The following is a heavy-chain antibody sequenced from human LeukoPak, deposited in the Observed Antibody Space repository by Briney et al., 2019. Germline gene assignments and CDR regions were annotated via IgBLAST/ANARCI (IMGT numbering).Heavy chain of an antibody. J-gene: IGHJ4*02. D-gene: IGHD3-22*01. Sequence: LETLSLTCTVSGDSISNKSNYWGWIRQPPGKGLEWIGSFYYSGGTYYNPSLKSRVTISVDTSKNQFSLKLSSVTAADTAVYYCARDQAYHYDSSGYYLLLYFDFWGQGTLVTVSS. CDR2: FYYSGGT. CDR1: GDSISNKSNY. CDR3: ARDQAYHYDSSGYYLLLYFDF. V-gene: IGHV4-39*07.